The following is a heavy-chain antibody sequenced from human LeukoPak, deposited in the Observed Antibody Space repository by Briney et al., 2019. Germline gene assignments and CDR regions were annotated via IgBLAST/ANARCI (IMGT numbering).Heavy chain of an antibody. CDR2: ISDSGGST. CDR3: VRSAVIPDNWFDP. Sequence: GGSLRLSCAASGFIFSNYAMNWVRQAPGKGLEWVSVISDSGGSTYYADSVKGRFTISRDNSKNMLYLQMNSLRAVDTAVYLCVRSAVIPDNWFDPWGQGILVTVSS. CDR1: GFIFSNYA. D-gene: IGHD2/OR15-2a*01. J-gene: IGHJ5*02. V-gene: IGHV3-23*01.